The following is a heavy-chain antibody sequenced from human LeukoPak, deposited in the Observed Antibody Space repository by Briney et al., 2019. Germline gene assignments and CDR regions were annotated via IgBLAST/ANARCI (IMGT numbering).Heavy chain of an antibody. D-gene: IGHD5-12*01. CDR2: ITGGGGST. Sequence: AVSLRLSCAASGFSFSSYAMSWVRQAPGKGLEWVSTITGGGGSTYYADSVKGRFTISRDNSKDTFYLQMNSLRVEDTAVYYCAKARIAATIYPKEVNFDYWGQGTLVTVSS. CDR3: AKARIAATIYPKEVNFDY. CDR1: GFSFSSYA. V-gene: IGHV3-23*01. J-gene: IGHJ4*02.